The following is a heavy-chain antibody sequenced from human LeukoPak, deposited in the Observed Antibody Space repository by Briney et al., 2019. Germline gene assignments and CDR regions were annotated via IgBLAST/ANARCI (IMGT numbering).Heavy chain of an antibody. CDR1: GYSISSGYY. CDR3: ARSYGSGSYKWFDP. J-gene: IGHJ5*02. CDR2: IYHSGST. V-gene: IGHV4-38-2*01. Sequence: SETLSLTCAVSGYSISSGYYWGWIRQPPGKGLEWIGSIYHSGSTYYNPSLKSRVTISVDTSKNQFSLKLSSVTAADTAVYYCARSYGSGSYKWFDPWSQGTLVTVSS. D-gene: IGHD3-10*01.